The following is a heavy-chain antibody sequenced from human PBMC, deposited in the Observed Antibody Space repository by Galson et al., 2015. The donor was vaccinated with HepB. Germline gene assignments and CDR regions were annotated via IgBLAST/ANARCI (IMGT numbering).Heavy chain of an antibody. D-gene: IGHD6-13*01. J-gene: IGHJ2*01. CDR1: GFTFDDYA. CDR2: ISWNSGSI. CDR3: AKARIAAADPYWYFDL. V-gene: IGHV3-9*01. Sequence: SLRLSCAASGFTFDDYAMHWVRQAPGKGLEWVSGISWNSGSIGYADSAKGRFTISRDNAKNSLYLQMNSLRAEDTALYYCAKARIAAADPYWYFDLWGRGTLVTVSS.